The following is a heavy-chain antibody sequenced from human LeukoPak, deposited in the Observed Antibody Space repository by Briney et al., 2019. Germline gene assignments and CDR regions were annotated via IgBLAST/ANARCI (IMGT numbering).Heavy chain of an antibody. Sequence: SQTLSLICTVSGGSISSGDYYWTWIRQPPGKGLEWIGYIYYSGSTYYNPSLRSRVTISVDTSKNQFSLKLSSVTAADSAVYYCATRALVVPAAMVPEAFDIWGQGTMVTVSS. J-gene: IGHJ3*02. CDR2: IYYSGST. CDR3: ATRALVVPAAMVPEAFDI. D-gene: IGHD2-2*01. CDR1: GGSISSGDYY. V-gene: IGHV4-30-4*01.